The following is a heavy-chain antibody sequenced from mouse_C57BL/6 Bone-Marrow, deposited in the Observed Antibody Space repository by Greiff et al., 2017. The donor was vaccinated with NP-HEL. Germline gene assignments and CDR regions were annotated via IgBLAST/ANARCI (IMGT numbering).Heavy chain of an antibody. J-gene: IGHJ4*01. CDR3: VRHRTTVGAGYAMDY. CDR1: GFSFNTYA. Sequence: EVHLVESGGGLVQPKGSLKLSCAASGFSFNTYAMNWVRQAPGKGLEWVARIRSKSNNYATYYAYSVKDRFTISRDDSESMLYLQMNNLKTEDTAMYYCVRHRTTVGAGYAMDYWGQGTSVTVSS. V-gene: IGHV10-1*01. D-gene: IGHD1-1*01. CDR2: IRSKSNNYAT.